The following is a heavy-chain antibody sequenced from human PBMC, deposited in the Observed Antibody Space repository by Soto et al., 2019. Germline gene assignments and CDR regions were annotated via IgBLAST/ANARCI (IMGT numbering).Heavy chain of an antibody. CDR1: GESISSSSYY. Sequence: PSETLSLTCIVSGESISSSSYYWGWIRQPPGKGLEWFGSIYYSGRTYYNPSFNSRVTISIDTSKNQFSLKLSSVTATDTAVYYCARQRTTVVTQAYFDHWGQGALVTVSS. CDR2: IYYSGRT. V-gene: IGHV4-39*01. D-gene: IGHD2-21*02. J-gene: IGHJ4*02. CDR3: ARQRTTVVTQAYFDH.